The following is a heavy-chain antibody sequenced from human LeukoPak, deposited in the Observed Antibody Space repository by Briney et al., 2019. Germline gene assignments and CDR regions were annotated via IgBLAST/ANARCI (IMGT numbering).Heavy chain of an antibody. CDR1: GGTFSSYA. Sequence: SVKVSCKASGGTFSSYAISWVRQAPGQGLEWMGRIIPIFGTANYAQKFQGRVTITTDESTSTAYMELSGLRSEDTAVYYCARYGDFGFDYWGQGTLVTVSS. CDR2: IIPIFGTA. J-gene: IGHJ4*02. CDR3: ARYGDFGFDY. D-gene: IGHD4-17*01. V-gene: IGHV1-69*05.